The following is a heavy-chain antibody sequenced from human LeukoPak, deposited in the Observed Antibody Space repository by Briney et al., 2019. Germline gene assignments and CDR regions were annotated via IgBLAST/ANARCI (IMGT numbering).Heavy chain of an antibody. CDR1: GYSFTNYG. V-gene: IGHV1-18*01. Sequence: ASVKVSCKASGYSFTNYGFNWVRQAPGQGLEWMGWMSAYNGKTNYAHSLQGRVTVTADTSTSTAYMELSSLRSEDTAVYYCAREGGDDYGDYLFDYWGQGTTVTVSS. CDR2: MSAYNGKT. CDR3: AREGGDDYGDYLFDY. D-gene: IGHD4-17*01. J-gene: IGHJ4*03.